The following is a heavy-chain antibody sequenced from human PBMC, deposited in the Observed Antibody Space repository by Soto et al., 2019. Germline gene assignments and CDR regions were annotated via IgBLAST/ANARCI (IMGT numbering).Heavy chain of an antibody. CDR1: GGSVSSGSYY. J-gene: IGHJ4*02. V-gene: IGHV4-61*01. D-gene: IGHD2-8*01. CDR3: ARVWQDIVLMVYAPYFDY. CDR2: IYYSGST. Sequence: SETLSLTCTVSGGSVSSGSYYWSWIRQPPGKGLEWIGYIYYSGSTNYNPSLKSRVTISVDTSKNQFSLKLSSVTAADTAVYYCARVWQDIVLMVYAPYFDYWGQGTLVTVS.